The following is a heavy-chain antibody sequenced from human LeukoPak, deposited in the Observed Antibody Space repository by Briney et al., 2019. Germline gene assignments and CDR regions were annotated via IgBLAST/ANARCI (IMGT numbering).Heavy chain of an antibody. CDR3: ARAHNYVIWDYYYGMDV. CDR2: MNPNSGNT. V-gene: IGHV1-8*01. Sequence: ASVKVSCKASGYTFTSYDINWVRQATGQGLEWMGWMNPNSGNTGYAQKFQGRVTMTRNTSIGTAYMELSSLRSEDTAVYYCARAHNYVIWDYYYGMDVWGQGTTVTVSS. D-gene: IGHD4-11*01. CDR1: GYTFTSYD. J-gene: IGHJ6*02.